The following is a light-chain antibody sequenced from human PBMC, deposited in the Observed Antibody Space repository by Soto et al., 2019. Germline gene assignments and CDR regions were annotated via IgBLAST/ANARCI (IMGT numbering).Light chain of an antibody. V-gene: IGKV3-15*01. Sequence: EIVMTQSPATLSVSPGERATLSCRASQSVSDNLAWYQQRPGQAPRLLIYGASIRAAGIPARISGSGSGTEFTLTISSLQSEDFAVYSCQQYNNWPLTFGGGTKVEPK. CDR2: GAS. J-gene: IGKJ4*01. CDR1: QSVSDN. CDR3: QQYNNWPLT.